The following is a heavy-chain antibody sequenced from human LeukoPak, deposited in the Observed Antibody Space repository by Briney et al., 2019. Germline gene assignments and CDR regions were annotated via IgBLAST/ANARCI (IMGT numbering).Heavy chain of an antibody. Sequence: GGSLRLSCAASGFTFSSYWMSWVRQAPGKGLEWVANINQDGSEKDCVDSMKGRFTISRDNANNSLYLQMNSLGAEDTAVYYCARDSGYDAFDIWGQGTMVTVSS. CDR2: INQDGSEK. V-gene: IGHV3-7*01. D-gene: IGHD5-12*01. CDR3: ARDSGYDAFDI. CDR1: GFTFSSYW. J-gene: IGHJ3*02.